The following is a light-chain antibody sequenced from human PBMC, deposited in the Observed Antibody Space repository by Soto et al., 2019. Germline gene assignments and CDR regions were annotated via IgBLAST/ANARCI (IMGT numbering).Light chain of an antibody. CDR2: GNS. CDR3: QSYDSSPGLV. Sequence: QSVLTQPPTVSGAPGQRVTSACTGSSSNIGAGYDVHWYQQLPGTAPKLLIYGNSNRPSGVPDRFSGSKSGTSASLAITGLQADDEADYYCQSYDSSPGLVFGGGTKLTVL. CDR1: SSNIGAGYD. J-gene: IGLJ2*01. V-gene: IGLV1-40*01.